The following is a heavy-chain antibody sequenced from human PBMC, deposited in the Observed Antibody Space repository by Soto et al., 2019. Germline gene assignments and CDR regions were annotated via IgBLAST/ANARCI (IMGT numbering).Heavy chain of an antibody. J-gene: IGHJ2*01. CDR1: GFIFSDHY. V-gene: IGHV3-72*01. CDR2: ARNKANGYTT. CDR3: ARETATRLVPTAWGFDL. Sequence: EVQLVESGGGLVQPGGSLRLSCAASGFIFSDHYMDWVRQAPGKGLEWVGRARNKANGYTTEYAASVKGRFTISKDDSKNSLYQKLTSLITEDTAVYYGARETATRLVPTAWGFDLWGRGTLVTVSS. D-gene: IGHD7-27*01.